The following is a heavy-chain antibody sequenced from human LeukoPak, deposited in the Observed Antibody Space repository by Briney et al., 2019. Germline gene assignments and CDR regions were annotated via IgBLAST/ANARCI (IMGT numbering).Heavy chain of an antibody. D-gene: IGHD5-24*01. J-gene: IGHJ4*02. CDR3: AKSGYNRFDY. CDR1: GFTFSTYG. CDR2: ISGSGGST. V-gene: IGHV3-23*01. Sequence: GGTLRLSCAASGFTFSTYGMSWVRQAPGKGLECVSAISGSGGSTYYADSVKGRFTISRDNSKNTLYLQMNSLRAEDTAVYYCAKSGYNRFDYWGQGTLVTVSS.